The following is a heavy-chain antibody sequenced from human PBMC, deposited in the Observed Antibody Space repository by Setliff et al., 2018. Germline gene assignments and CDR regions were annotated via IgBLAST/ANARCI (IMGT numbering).Heavy chain of an antibody. CDR1: GDSIGTYY. CDR3: VREGYSEYFQD. V-gene: IGHV4-4*07. CDR2: VFVDGST. D-gene: IGHD1-1*01. Sequence: PSETLSLTCTVSGDSIGTYYWSWIRRPAGKGLEWIGRVFVDGSTNYNPSLKSRVTMSVDTSKNQLSLTLSSVTAADTAVYYCVREGYSEYFQDWGRGTLVTVSS. J-gene: IGHJ1*01.